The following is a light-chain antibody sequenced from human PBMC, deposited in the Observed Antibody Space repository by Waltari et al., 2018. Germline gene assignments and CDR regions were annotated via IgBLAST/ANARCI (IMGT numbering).Light chain of an antibody. CDR3: HAAADNNWF. J-gene: IGLJ2*01. CDR2: KDT. Sequence: YDLTQPLSVSVSPGQTATITCSGDVLAAKYVRWFQQKPGQAPTLILYKDTERPSGIPERFFGSSSGSTVTLTIRGALLEDEADYHCHAAADNNWFFGGGTKLTVL. V-gene: IGLV3-27*01. CDR1: VLAAKY.